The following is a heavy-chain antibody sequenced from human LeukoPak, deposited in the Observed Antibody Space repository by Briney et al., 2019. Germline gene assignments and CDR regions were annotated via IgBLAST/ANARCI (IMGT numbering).Heavy chain of an antibody. J-gene: IGHJ5*02. Sequence: PSETLSLTCTVSGGSISSYYWSWIRQPPGKGLEWIGYISHSGSTNYSPSLKSRLTISLEMSKNQFSLKLTSVTAADTAVYYCARLGVRGPFDPWGQGTLVSVAS. V-gene: IGHV4-59*08. CDR2: ISHSGST. D-gene: IGHD3-10*01. CDR3: ARLGVRGPFDP. CDR1: GGSISSYY.